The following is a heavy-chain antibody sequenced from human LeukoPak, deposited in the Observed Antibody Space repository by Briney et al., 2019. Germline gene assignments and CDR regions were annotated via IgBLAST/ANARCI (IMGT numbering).Heavy chain of an antibody. CDR2: IKQDGSER. CDR3: ATDGGPFDD. CDR1: GFTFSSYW. V-gene: IGHV3-7*01. Sequence: GGSLRLSCAASGFTFSSYWMSWVRQPPGKGLEWVANIKQDGSERYYVDSVKGRFTISRDNAKKSVYLQMSSLRGEDTAVYYCATDGGPFDDWGQGTLVTVSS. D-gene: IGHD3-3*01. J-gene: IGHJ4*02.